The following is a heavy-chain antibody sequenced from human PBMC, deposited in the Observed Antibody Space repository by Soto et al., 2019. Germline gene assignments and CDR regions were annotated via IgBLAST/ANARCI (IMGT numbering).Heavy chain of an antibody. Sequence: EVQLVESGGGLVQPGGSLKLSCVASGFTFSGSAMHWVRQASGKGLEWVGRIRSKANSDATAYGASVKGRFTISRDDSKNPADVQMNSLKTEDTAGYYCVRYCSGGSCPDAFDIWGQGTMVTVSS. CDR2: IRSKANSDAT. D-gene: IGHD2-15*01. V-gene: IGHV3-73*02. CDR3: VRYCSGGSCPDAFDI. J-gene: IGHJ3*02. CDR1: GFTFSGSA.